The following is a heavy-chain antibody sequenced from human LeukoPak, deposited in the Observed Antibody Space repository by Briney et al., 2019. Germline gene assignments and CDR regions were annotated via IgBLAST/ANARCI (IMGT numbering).Heavy chain of an antibody. Sequence: GGSLRLSCAASGFTFTSYSMNWVRQAPGKGLEWVSTISGGGGSTYYADSVKGRFTISRDNSKNTLYLQMNSLRAEDTAVYYCAKTYYDFWSGYYIWGQGTLVTVSS. D-gene: IGHD3-3*01. CDR2: ISGGGGST. CDR1: GFTFTSYS. J-gene: IGHJ4*02. V-gene: IGHV3-23*01. CDR3: AKTYYDFWSGYYI.